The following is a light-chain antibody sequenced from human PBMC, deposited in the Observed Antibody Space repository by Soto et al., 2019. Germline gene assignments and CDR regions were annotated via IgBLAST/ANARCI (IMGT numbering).Light chain of an antibody. Sequence: EIVMTQSPATLSVSPGERATLSCRASQSVSSNLAWYQLKPGQAPRLLIYGASTRATGIPARFSGSGSGTEFTLTISSLQSEDFAVYYCQQYNNWPPLTFGPGTKVDIK. CDR2: GAS. CDR3: QQYNNWPPLT. CDR1: QSVSSN. V-gene: IGKV3-15*01. J-gene: IGKJ3*01.